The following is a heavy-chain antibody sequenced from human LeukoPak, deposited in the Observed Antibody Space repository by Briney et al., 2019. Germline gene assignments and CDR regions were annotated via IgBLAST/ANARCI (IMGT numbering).Heavy chain of an antibody. D-gene: IGHD5-18*01. CDR3: ARGNQGYITAFDY. CDR2: IYGGGST. V-gene: IGHV3-66*02. Sequence: GGSLRLSCAASGFTVSSNYMSWVRQAPGKGLEWVSIIYGGGSTYYADSVKGRFTISRDNSKNTLFLQMNSLRAEDTAVYYCARGNQGYITAFDYWGQGTLVTVSS. J-gene: IGHJ4*02. CDR1: GFTVSSNY.